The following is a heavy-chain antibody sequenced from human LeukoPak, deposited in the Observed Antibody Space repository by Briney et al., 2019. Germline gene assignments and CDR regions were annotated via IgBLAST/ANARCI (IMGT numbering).Heavy chain of an antibody. D-gene: IGHD3-22*01. CDR2: IYYSGST. CDR1: GGSISGYY. V-gene: IGHV4-59*01. J-gene: IGHJ4*02. CDR3: ARGYYYDSSGYYPYPFDY. Sequence: KTSETLSLTCTVSGGSISGYYWSWIRQPPGKGLEWIGYIYYSGSTNYNPSLKSRVTISVDTSKNQFSLKLSSVTAADTAVYYCARGYYYDSSGYYPYPFDYWGQGTLVTVSS.